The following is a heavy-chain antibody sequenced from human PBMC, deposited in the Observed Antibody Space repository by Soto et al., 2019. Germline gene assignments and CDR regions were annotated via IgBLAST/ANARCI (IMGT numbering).Heavy chain of an antibody. CDR1: GFTFSSYS. CDR2: ISSSSSTI. J-gene: IGHJ4*02. V-gene: IGHV3-48*01. Sequence: LRLSCAASGFTFSSYSMNWVRQAPGKGLEWVSYISSSSSTIYYADSVKGRFTISRDNAKNSLYLQMNSLRAEDTAVYYCARDLQIYSSGWYGHWGQGTLVTVSS. D-gene: IGHD6-19*01. CDR3: ARDLQIYSSGWYGH.